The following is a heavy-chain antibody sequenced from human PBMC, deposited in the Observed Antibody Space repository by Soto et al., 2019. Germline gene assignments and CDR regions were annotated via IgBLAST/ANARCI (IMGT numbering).Heavy chain of an antibody. CDR3: ARGVLRWTGYYFDY. CDR2: IWYDGSNK. V-gene: IGHV3-33*01. Sequence: QVQLVESGGGVVQPGRSLRLSCAAPGLTFSSYGMHWVRQAPGKGLEWVAVIWYDGSNKYYADSVKGRFTISRDNSKNTLYLQMNSLRAEDTAVYYCARGVLRWTGYYFDYWGQGTLVTVSS. CDR1: GLTFSSYG. J-gene: IGHJ4*02. D-gene: IGHD4-17*01.